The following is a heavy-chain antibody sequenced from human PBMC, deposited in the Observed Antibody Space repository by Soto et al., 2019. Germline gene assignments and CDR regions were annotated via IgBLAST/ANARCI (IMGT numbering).Heavy chain of an antibody. CDR3: ARRCSSSWYDPYGMDV. V-gene: IGHV2-70*11. CDR1: GVSLSPSGMC. CDR2: IDWDDDK. Sequence: ESGPTLGKPTQTLTLTFTFSGVSLSPSGMCVSWKPQPPRKALEWLARIDWDDDKYYSTSLKTRLTISKDTSKNQVVLTMTNMDPVDTATYYCARRCSSSWYDPYGMDVWGQGTTVTVSS. J-gene: IGHJ6*02. D-gene: IGHD6-13*01.